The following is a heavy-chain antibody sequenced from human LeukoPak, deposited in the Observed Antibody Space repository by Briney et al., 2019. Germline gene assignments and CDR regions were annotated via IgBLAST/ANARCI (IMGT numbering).Heavy chain of an antibody. CDR1: GGSISSYY. D-gene: IGHD3-10*01. J-gene: IGHJ4*02. Sequence: PSETLSLTCTVSGGSISSYYWSWIRQPPGKGLEWIGYIYYSGSTKYNPSLKSRVTISVETSKNQFSLKLTSVTAADTAVYYCARGSSGTYSSRVDYWGQGTLVTVSS. CDR2: IYYSGST. V-gene: IGHV4-59*01. CDR3: ARGSSGTYSSRVDY.